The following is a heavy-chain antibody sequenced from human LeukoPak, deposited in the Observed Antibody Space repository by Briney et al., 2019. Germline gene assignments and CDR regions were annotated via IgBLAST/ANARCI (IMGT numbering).Heavy chain of an antibody. J-gene: IGHJ5*02. V-gene: IGHV3-9*01. CDR1: GFTFDDYA. Sequence: GRSLRLSCAASGFTFDDYAMHWVRQAPRKCLEWVSGLGWNSGSIGYADSVKGRFTISRDNAKNSLYLQMNSLRAEDTALYYCAKGAAGNNWFDPWGQGTLVTVSS. CDR2: LGWNSGSI. D-gene: IGHD6-19*01. CDR3: AKGAAGNNWFDP.